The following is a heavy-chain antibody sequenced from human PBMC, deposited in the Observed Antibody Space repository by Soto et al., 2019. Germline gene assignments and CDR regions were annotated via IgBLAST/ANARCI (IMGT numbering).Heavy chain of an antibody. CDR1: GGSISSYY. D-gene: IGHD6-13*01. CDR2: IYFSGST. CDR3: ARQGIAAGFDY. Sequence: SSETLSLTCTVSGGSISSYYWSWIRQPPGKGLEWIGYIYFSGSTNYNPSLKSRVTISVDTSKNQFSLKLSSVTAADTAVYYCARQGIAAGFDYWGQGTLVTVSS. J-gene: IGHJ4*02. V-gene: IGHV4-59*01.